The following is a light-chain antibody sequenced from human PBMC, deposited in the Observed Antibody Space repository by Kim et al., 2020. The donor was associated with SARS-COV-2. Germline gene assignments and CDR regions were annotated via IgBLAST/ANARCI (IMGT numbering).Light chain of an antibody. CDR2: AAS. V-gene: IGKV1-9*01. J-gene: IGKJ4*01. CDR1: QGISTS. Sequence: ASVGDIVTITCRASQGISTSLAWYQQKPGKGPKLLIYAASTLQRGVPSRFTGSGSGTDFTLTISTLQPEDFATYHCQQLNSYPLTFGGGTKVDIK. CDR3: QQLNSYPLT.